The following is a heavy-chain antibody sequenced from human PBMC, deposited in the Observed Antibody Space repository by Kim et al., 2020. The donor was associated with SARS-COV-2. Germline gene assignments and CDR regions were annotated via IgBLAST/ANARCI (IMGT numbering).Heavy chain of an antibody. D-gene: IGHD6-6*01. Sequence: GGSLRLSCAASGFTFSSYAMHWVRQAPGKGLEWVAVISYDGSNKYYADSVKGRFTISRDNSKNTLYLQMNSLRAEDTAVYYCARELSPVSGIAARHWDA. CDR2: ISYDGSNK. CDR3: ARELSPVSGIAARHWDA. CDR1: GFTFSSYA. V-gene: IGHV3-30-3*01. J-gene: IGHJ3*01.